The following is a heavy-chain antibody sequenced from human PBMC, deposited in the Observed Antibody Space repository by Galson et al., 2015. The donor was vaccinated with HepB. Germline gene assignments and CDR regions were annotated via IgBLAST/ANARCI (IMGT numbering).Heavy chain of an antibody. D-gene: IGHD6-13*01. V-gene: IGHV3-30*04. CDR3: ARDFKEAAAGMVLPGFRWYYFDY. CDR2: ISYDGSNK. J-gene: IGHJ4*02. CDR1: GFTFSSYA. Sequence: SLRLSCAASGFTFSSYAMHWVRQAPGKGLEWVAVISYDGSNKYYADSVKGRFTISRDNSKNTLYLQMNSLRAEDTAVCYCARDFKEAAAGMVLPGFRWYYFDYWGQGTLVTVSS.